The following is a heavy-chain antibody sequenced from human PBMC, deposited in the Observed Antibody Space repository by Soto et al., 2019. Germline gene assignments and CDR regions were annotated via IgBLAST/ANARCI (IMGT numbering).Heavy chain of an antibody. Sequence: LRLSFLASGXTFSDFAMTWVRHVPGRGLEWVASLDGAGGSTYYAESVRGRFSISRDNSQNTLFLQMKRLTVDDTAIYYCAAPRDEYGSGVSWFTYGMDIWGQGTTVTVSS. CDR3: AAPRDEYGSGVSWFTYGMDI. CDR1: GXTFSDFA. V-gene: IGHV3-23*01. D-gene: IGHD3-10*01. CDR2: LDGAGGST. J-gene: IGHJ6*02.